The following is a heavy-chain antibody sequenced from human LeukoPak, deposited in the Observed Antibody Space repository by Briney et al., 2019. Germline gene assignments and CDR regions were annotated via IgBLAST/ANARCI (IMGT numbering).Heavy chain of an antibody. CDR2: IWYDGSTK. Sequence: GKSLRLSYEVSGFSFSTYGMHWVRQPPGKGLEWVAVIWYDGSTKYYADSVRGRFTISRDNSRDTLYLQLNSLRAEDTAVYFCARAVGPFDYWGQGTLVTVSS. V-gene: IGHV3-33*01. J-gene: IGHJ4*02. D-gene: IGHD3-10*01. CDR1: GFSFSTYG. CDR3: ARAVGPFDY.